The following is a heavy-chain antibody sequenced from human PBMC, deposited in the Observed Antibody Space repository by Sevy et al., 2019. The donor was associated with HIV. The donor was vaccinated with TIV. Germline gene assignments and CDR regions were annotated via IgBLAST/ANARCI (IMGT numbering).Heavy chain of an antibody. Sequence: GGSLRLSCAASGFTFSSYGMHWVRQAPGKGLEWVAFIRYDGSNKYYADSVKGRFTISRDNSKNTLYLQMNSLRAEDTAVYYCAKVPAWGTTLYYYYYMDVWGKGTTVTVSS. CDR2: IRYDGSNK. V-gene: IGHV3-30*02. CDR3: AKVPAWGTTLYYYYYMDV. CDR1: GFTFSSYG. D-gene: IGHD1-7*01. J-gene: IGHJ6*03.